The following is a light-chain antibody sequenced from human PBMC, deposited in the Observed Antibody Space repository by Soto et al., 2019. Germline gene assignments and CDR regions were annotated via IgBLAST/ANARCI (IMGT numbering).Light chain of an antibody. Sequence: EIVLTQSPATLSLSPGERATLSCRASQSVSSYSAWYQQKPGQAPRLLIYDASNRATGIPARFSGSGSGTDFTLTISSLEPEDFAVYYCQQRSNWPVAFGQGTKVEIK. J-gene: IGKJ1*01. CDR1: QSVSSY. CDR2: DAS. CDR3: QQRSNWPVA. V-gene: IGKV3-11*01.